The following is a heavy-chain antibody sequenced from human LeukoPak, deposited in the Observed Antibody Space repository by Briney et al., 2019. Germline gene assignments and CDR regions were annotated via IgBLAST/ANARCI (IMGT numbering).Heavy chain of an antibody. J-gene: IGHJ4*02. D-gene: IGHD3-22*01. V-gene: IGHV1-2*06. CDR2: INPYSCGT. CDR3: ARGPAVYDSSGYYYAGNY. Sequence: ASVKVSCMASGYTFTGYYLHWVRQAPGQGLEWMGRINPYSCGTNYAQKFQGRVTMTRDTSISTAYMELSRLRSDDTAVYYCARGPAVYDSSGYYYAGNYWGQGTLVTVSS. CDR1: GYTFTGYY.